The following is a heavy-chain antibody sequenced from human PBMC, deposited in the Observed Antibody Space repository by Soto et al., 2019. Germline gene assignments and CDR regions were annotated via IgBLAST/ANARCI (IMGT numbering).Heavy chain of an antibody. Sequence: QVQLVQSGAEVKKPGSSVKVSYKASGGTFSSYAISWVRQAPGQGLEWMGGIIPIFGTANYAQKFQGRVTISAAESTGTAYMGLSSLRSEDTAVYYCARVGWGAAAGPYGYWGQGTPVTVSS. J-gene: IGHJ4*02. CDR3: ARVGWGAAAGPYGY. CDR1: GGTFSSYA. D-gene: IGHD6-13*01. CDR2: IIPIFGTA. V-gene: IGHV1-69*12.